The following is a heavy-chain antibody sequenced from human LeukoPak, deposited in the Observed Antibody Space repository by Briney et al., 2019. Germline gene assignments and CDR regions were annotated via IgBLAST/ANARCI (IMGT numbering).Heavy chain of an antibody. Sequence: ASVKVSCKASGYTFTSYYMHWVRQAPGQGLEWMGIINPSGGSTSYAQKFQGRVTMTRDTSTGTVYMELSSLRSEDTAVYYCARVATILPQWSHAFDIWGQGTMVTVSS. CDR3: ARVATILPQWSHAFDI. J-gene: IGHJ3*02. CDR1: GYTFTSYY. CDR2: INPSGGST. D-gene: IGHD5-12*01. V-gene: IGHV1-46*01.